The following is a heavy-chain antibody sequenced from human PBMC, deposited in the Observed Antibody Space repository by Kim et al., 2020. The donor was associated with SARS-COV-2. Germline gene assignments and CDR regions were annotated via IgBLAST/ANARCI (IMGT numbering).Heavy chain of an antibody. Sequence: AGSLRLSCAASGFTLSTYAMHWVRQTPGKGLEWVAVISYDGSNNYYADSVKGRFTISRDNSKNTLYLQMNSLRPEDTAVYHCARDPWSRLRGLIYSYYGMDVWGQGTTVTVSS. D-gene: IGHD3-10*01. CDR3: ARDPWSRLRGLIYSYYGMDV. V-gene: IGHV3-30-3*01. J-gene: IGHJ6*02. CDR2: ISYDGSNN. CDR1: GFTLSTYA.